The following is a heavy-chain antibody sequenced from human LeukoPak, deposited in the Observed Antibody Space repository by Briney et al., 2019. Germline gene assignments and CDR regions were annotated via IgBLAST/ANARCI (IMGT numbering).Heavy chain of an antibody. Sequence: PGRSLRLSCAASGFTFDDYAMHWVRQAPGKGLEWVSGISWNSGSIGYADSVKGRFTISRDNAKNSLYLQMNSLRAEDTALYYCAGSYYGSGSYYTPSYWGQGTLVTVSS. J-gene: IGHJ4*02. D-gene: IGHD3-10*01. CDR3: AGSYYGSGSYYTPSY. V-gene: IGHV3-9*01. CDR2: ISWNSGSI. CDR1: GFTFDDYA.